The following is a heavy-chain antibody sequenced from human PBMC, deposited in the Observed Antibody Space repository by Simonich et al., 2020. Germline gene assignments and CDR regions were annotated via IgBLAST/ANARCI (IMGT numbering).Heavy chain of an antibody. CDR2: MNPNSSNK. Sequence: QVQLVQFGAEVKKPGASVKVSCKASGYTFTSYDINWVRQATGKVLEWMGWMNPNSSNKGYAQKFQGRVTITRNTSISTAYMELSSLRSEDTDVYYCARGRGGMSRGYVDYWGQGTLVTVSS. D-gene: IGHD2-15*01. CDR3: ARGRGGMSRGYVDY. J-gene: IGHJ4*02. CDR1: GYTFTSYD. V-gene: IGHV1-8*03.